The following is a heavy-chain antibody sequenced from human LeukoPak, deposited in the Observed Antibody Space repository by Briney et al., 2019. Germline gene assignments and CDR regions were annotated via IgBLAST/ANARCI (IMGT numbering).Heavy chain of an antibody. Sequence: GGSLRLSCEASGIGFSTYAMSWVRQAPGKGLELVSTISGGSYDVYYADSAKGRFTISRDNRKNMVFVQMNSLRAEDTAVYYCARAPGALDIWGLGTLVTVSS. CDR2: ISGGSYDV. J-gene: IGHJ3*02. CDR1: GIGFSTYA. CDR3: ARAPGALDI. V-gene: IGHV3-23*01.